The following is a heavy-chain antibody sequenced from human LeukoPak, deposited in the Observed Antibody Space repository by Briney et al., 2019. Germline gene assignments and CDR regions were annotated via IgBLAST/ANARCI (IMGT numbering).Heavy chain of an antibody. D-gene: IGHD6-19*01. V-gene: IGHV4-59*08. J-gene: IGHJ2*01. Sequence: SSETLSLTCTVSGGSISSYYWSWIRQPPGKGLEWIGYIYYSGSTNYNPSLKSRVTISVDTSKNQFSLKLSSVTAADTAVYYCARAEYSSGWYRWYFDLWGRGTWSLSPQ. CDR2: IYYSGST. CDR1: GGSISSYY. CDR3: ARAEYSSGWYRWYFDL.